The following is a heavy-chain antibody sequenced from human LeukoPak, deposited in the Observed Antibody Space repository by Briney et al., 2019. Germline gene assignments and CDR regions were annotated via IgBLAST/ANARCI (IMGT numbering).Heavy chain of an antibody. Sequence: GGSLRLSCAASGFTFSSYSVNWVRQAPGKGLEWVSSISSRSSYLYYADSVKGRFTISRDNAKNSLYLQMNSLRAEDTAVYYCATQRGWLRHDAFDIWGQGTMVTVSS. D-gene: IGHD5-12*01. J-gene: IGHJ3*02. CDR3: ATQRGWLRHDAFDI. CDR2: ISSRSSYL. CDR1: GFTFSSYS. V-gene: IGHV3-21*01.